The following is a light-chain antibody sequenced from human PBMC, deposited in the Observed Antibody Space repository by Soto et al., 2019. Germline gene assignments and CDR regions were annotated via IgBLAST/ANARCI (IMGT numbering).Light chain of an antibody. CDR1: QSVSSSY. CDR3: QQYGSSPRT. J-gene: IGKJ1*01. V-gene: IGKV3-20*01. Sequence: EIVLTQSPGTLSLSPGERATLSCRASQSVSSSYLGWYQQKPGQAPRLLMYGASSRATGIPERFSGSGSGTDFTLTISRLEPEDFAVYYCQQYGSSPRTFGQGTKVDIK. CDR2: GAS.